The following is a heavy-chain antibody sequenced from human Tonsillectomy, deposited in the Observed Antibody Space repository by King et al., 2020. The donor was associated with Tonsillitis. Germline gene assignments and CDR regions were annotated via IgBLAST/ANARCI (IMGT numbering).Heavy chain of an antibody. J-gene: IGHJ4*02. Sequence: VQLQESGGGLVQPGGSLRLSCAASGFTFSSYAMSWVRQAPGKGLEWVSAISGSGGYTYYADSVKGRFTISRDNSNNTLYLQMNSLRAEDTAVYYCARVDRYDFWSGYYTDYWGQGTLVTVSS. CDR2: ISGSGGYT. V-gene: IGHV3-23*01. CDR3: ARVDRYDFWSGYYTDY. D-gene: IGHD3-3*01. CDR1: GFTFSSYA.